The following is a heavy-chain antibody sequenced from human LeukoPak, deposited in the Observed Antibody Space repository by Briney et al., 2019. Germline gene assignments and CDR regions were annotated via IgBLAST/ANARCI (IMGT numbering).Heavy chain of an antibody. J-gene: IGHJ3*02. V-gene: IGHV1-18*01. D-gene: IGHD2-2*01. Sequence: ASVKVSCKASGYTFTTYGISWVRQAPGQGLEWMGWISAYNGNTNYAQKLQGRVTMTTDTSTSTAYMELRSLRSDDTAVYYCARVSGFCSSTNCYLDPFDIRGQGTMVTVSS. CDR2: ISAYNGNT. CDR3: ARVSGFCSSTNCYLDPFDI. CDR1: GYTFTTYG.